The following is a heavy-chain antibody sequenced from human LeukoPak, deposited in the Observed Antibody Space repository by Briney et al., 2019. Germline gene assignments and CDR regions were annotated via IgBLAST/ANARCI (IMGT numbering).Heavy chain of an antibody. V-gene: IGHV3-21*01. D-gene: IGHD2-21*02. CDR3: ARADGGDIDY. CDR2: ISSSYNYT. J-gene: IGHJ4*02. Sequence: GGSLRLSCAASGFTFSTYSMNWFRQAPGKGLEWVSSISSSYNYTYYAESLKVRLTISRDNAKNALYLQMSSLRAEDTAVYYCARADGGDIDYWGQGTLVTVSS. CDR1: GFTFSTYS.